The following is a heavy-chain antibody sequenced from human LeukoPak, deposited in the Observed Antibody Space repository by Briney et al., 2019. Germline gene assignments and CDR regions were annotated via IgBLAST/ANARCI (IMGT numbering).Heavy chain of an antibody. CDR2: ISYDGSNK. V-gene: IGHV3-30*04. Sequence: GGSLRLSCAASGFTFSSYAMHWVRQAPGKGLEWVAVISYDGSNKYYADSVKGRFTISRDNSKNTLYLQMNSLRAEDTAVYYCARVQGSGWYREWGQGTLVTVPS. J-gene: IGHJ4*02. CDR1: GFTFSSYA. D-gene: IGHD6-19*01. CDR3: ARVQGSGWYRE.